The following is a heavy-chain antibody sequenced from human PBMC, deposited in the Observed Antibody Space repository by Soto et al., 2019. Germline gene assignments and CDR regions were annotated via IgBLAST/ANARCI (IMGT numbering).Heavy chain of an antibody. J-gene: IGHJ4*02. CDR2: FDPEDGET. CDR1: GDTLTDLS. CDR3: ATEPMVRGSYVGPDNTYFDY. Sequence: ASVKVSCKVSGDTLTDLSMHWVRQAPGKGLEWMGGFDPEDGETIYAQKFQGRVTMTEDTSTDTAYMELSSLRSEDTAVYYCATEPMVRGSYVGPDNTYFDYWGQGTLVTVSS. D-gene: IGHD3-10*01. V-gene: IGHV1-24*01.